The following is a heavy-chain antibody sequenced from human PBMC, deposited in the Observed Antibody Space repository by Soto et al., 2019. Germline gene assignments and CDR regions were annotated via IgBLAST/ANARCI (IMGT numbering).Heavy chain of an antibody. Sequence: QVQLQESGPGLVKASETLSLTCIVSGGSISSYYWSWIRQPPGKGLEWIGYIYSSGTTNYNPSLKSRVTISIATSKNHFSLKLRSVTAADTAVYYCARVIYSSGWYDAFDIWGQWTMVTVSS. CDR1: GGSISSYY. V-gene: IGHV4-59*01. CDR3: ARVIYSSGWYDAFDI. D-gene: IGHD6-19*01. CDR2: IYSSGTT. J-gene: IGHJ3*02.